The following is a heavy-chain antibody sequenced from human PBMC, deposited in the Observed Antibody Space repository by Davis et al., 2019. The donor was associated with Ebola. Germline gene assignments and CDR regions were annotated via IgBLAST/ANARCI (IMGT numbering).Heavy chain of an antibody. Sequence: ASVKVSCKASGFPFTDYYTHWVRQAPGQGPECMGWISLNSGSTKYSHKFQGRVTMTRDTSINTAHMELSGLRSDDTALYYCARDDKVMHFDYWGQGTLVTVSS. D-gene: IGHD3-16*01. J-gene: IGHJ4*02. CDR3: ARDDKVMHFDY. V-gene: IGHV1-2*02. CDR2: ISLNSGST. CDR1: GFPFTDYY.